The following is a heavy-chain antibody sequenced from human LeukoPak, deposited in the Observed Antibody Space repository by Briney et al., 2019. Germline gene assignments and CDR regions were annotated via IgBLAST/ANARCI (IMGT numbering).Heavy chain of an antibody. Sequence: PGGSLRLSCAASGFTLGISWMTWVRQAPGKGLEWVASLREDGSEKTYVDSVKGRFTISRDNAKNSLFLQMDSLRDDDTAVYYCARGPTYGQAFDFWGQATLVTVSS. J-gene: IGHJ4*02. D-gene: IGHD3-10*01. CDR3: ARGPTYGQAFDF. V-gene: IGHV3-7*01. CDR1: GFTLGISW. CDR2: LREDGSEK.